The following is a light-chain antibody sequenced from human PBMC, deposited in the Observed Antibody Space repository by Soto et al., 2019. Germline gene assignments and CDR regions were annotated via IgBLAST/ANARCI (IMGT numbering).Light chain of an antibody. CDR2: DAS. J-gene: IGKJ1*01. CDR1: QSVDNW. V-gene: IGKV1-5*01. CDR3: RQYGGMWT. Sequence: DIQMTQSPSTLSASVGDRVTITCRASQSVDNWLAWYQQKPGKAPKLLIYDASYLESGVPSRFSGSGSGTEFTLSISSLQPDDFATYYCRQYGGMWTFGQGTKVDIK.